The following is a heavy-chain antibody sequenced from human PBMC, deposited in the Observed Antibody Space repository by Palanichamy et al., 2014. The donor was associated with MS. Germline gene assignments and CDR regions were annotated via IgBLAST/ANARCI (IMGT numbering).Heavy chain of an antibody. D-gene: IGHD3-10*01. CDR2: IWYDGSNK. J-gene: IGHJ4*02. CDR1: GFTFSNYG. CDR3: APYDGSGSYFG. V-gene: IGHV3-33*01. Sequence: QVQLVEVWGGVVQPGRSLRLSCEASGFTFSNYGMHWIRQAPGKGLEWVAVIWYDGSNKWYADSVKGRFTISRDNSKNTLSLQMNSLRVEDTAVYYCAPYDGSGSYFGWGQGTLVTVSS.